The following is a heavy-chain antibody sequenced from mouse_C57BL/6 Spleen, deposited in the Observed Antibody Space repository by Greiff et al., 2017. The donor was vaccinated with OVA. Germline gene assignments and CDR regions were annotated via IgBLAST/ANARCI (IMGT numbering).Heavy chain of an antibody. Sequence: EVQLQQSGPELVKPGASVKMSCKASGYTFTDYNMHWVKQSHGKSLEWIGYINPNNGGTSYNQKFKGKATLTVNKSSSTAYMELRSLTSEDSAVYYCARSSNFHWYFDVWGTGTTVTVSS. V-gene: IGHV1-22*01. J-gene: IGHJ1*03. CDR3: ARSSNFHWYFDV. CDR2: INPNNGGT. CDR1: GYTFTDYN. D-gene: IGHD2-5*01.